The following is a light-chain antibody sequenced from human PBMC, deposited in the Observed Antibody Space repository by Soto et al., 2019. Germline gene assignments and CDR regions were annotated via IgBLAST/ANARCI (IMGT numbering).Light chain of an antibody. CDR3: QQHGSSIT. J-gene: IGKJ5*01. CDR2: GAS. V-gene: IGKV3-20*01. Sequence: EIVLTQSPGTLSLSPGERVTLSCRASQSVSSSYLARYQQKPGQAPRLLIYGASSRATGIPDRFSGSGSGTDYTLTISRLEPEDFEVYYCQQHGSSITFGQGIRLEIK. CDR1: QSVSSSY.